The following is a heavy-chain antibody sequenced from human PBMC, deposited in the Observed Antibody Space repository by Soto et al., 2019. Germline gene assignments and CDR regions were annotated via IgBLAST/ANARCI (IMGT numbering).Heavy chain of an antibody. CDR3: ERGIGDGYNLHQDY. CDR2: INPSCGST. CDR1: EYTFTSYY. Sequence: ASVKVSCSASEYTFTSYYIHLVRHSPGQGLEWMGVINPSCGSTSYAKKFQGRVTMTRATSTSTVYMELSSLRSEDTALYYCERGIGDGYNLHQDYWGQGTQVPVSS. V-gene: IGHV1-46*01. J-gene: IGHJ4*02. D-gene: IGHD5-12*01.